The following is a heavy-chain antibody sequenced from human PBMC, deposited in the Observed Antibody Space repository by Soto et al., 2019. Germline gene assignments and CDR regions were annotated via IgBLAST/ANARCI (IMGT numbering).Heavy chain of an antibody. J-gene: IGHJ6*02. D-gene: IGHD4-17*01. V-gene: IGHV3-30-3*01. CDR3: ARDTDPAYYYYHGMDF. Sequence: QVQLVESGGGVVQPGRSLRLSCAASGFTFSRYAMHWVRQAPGKGLEWVAGISYAGANKYYADSVKGRLTISRDKSKNTLYLQMNSPRAEDTALFYCARDTDPAYYYYHGMDFWGQGTTVTVSS. CDR2: ISYAGANK. CDR1: GFTFSRYA.